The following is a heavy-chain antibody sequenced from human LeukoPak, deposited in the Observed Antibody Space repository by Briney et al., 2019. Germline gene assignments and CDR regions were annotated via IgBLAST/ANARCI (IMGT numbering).Heavy chain of an antibody. CDR1: GFTFSSYS. V-gene: IGHV3-21*01. Sequence: GGSLRLSCAASGFTFSSYSMNWVRQAPGKGLEWVSSISSSSSYIYYADSVKGRFTISRDNAKNSLYLQMNSLRAEDTAVYYCARVHYGSGSNPRSAAYYYYYGMDVWGKGTTVTVSS. D-gene: IGHD3-10*01. CDR2: ISSSSSYI. J-gene: IGHJ6*04. CDR3: ARVHYGSGSNPRSAAYYYYYGMDV.